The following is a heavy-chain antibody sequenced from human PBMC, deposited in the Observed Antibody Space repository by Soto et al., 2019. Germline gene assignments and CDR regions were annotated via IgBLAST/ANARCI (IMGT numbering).Heavy chain of an antibody. D-gene: IGHD3-3*01. CDR3: ARDSQMYYVFWSGRLRNWFVL. CDR1: GFTFSSYS. J-gene: IGHJ5*02. CDR2: ISSSSSYI. V-gene: IGHV3-21*01. Sequence: GGSLRLSCAASGFTFSSYSMNWVRQAPGKGLEWVSSISSSSSYIYYADSVKGRFTISRDNAKNSLYLQMNSLRAEDTAVYYCARDSQMYYVFWSGRLRNWFVLSGPALLVTL.